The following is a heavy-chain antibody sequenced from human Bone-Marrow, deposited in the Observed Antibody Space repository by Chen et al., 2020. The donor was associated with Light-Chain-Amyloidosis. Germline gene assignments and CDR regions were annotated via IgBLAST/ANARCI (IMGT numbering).Heavy chain of an antibody. CDR2: ISSHSYK. Sequence: EVQLVESGGGLVQPGGSLRLSCAASGSTFSINAMTWVRQAPGKGLEWLSSISSHSYKYYADSVKGRFTISRDNAMNSVYLQMNSLRAEDTAVYYCAKVGALGAVQHYYYMDVWGKGTTVTVSS. CDR1: GSTFSINA. D-gene: IGHD1-1*01. J-gene: IGHJ6*03. V-gene: IGHV3-21*01. CDR3: AKVGALGAVQHYYYMDV.